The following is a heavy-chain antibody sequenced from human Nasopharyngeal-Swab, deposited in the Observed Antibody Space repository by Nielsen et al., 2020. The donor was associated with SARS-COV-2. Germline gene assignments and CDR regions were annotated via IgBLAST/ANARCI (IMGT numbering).Heavy chain of an antibody. CDR1: GFTFSNYA. Sequence: SGVSGFTFSNYAMNWVRQAPGKGLEWVSGISGSGGTIYYVDSVKGRFTISRDNSRNSLYLHMGNLRAEDTAIYYCAKGYSSGWFPYEYWGQGTLVTVSS. CDR2: ISGSGGTI. CDR3: AKGYSSGWFPYEY. J-gene: IGHJ4*02. V-gene: IGHV3-23*01. D-gene: IGHD6-19*01.